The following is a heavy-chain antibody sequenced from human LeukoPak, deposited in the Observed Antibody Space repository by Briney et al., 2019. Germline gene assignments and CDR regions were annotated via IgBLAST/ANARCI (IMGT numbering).Heavy chain of an antibody. Sequence: GASVKVSCKASGYTFTTYYMHWVRQAPGQGLEWMGIINPSGGSTTYAQKFQGRVTITRDTSTSTAYMEVSSLRSEDTAVYYCARVTSRFWTGYYDPFDIWGQGTMVTVSS. CDR2: INPSGGST. V-gene: IGHV1-46*01. CDR1: GYTFTTYY. J-gene: IGHJ3*02. D-gene: IGHD3/OR15-3a*01. CDR3: ARVTSRFWTGYYDPFDI.